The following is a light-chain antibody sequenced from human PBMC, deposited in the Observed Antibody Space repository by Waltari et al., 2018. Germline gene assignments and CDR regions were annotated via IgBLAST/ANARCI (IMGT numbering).Light chain of an antibody. Sequence: DIQMTQSPSSLSASVGDRVTITCQASQDITNYLNWYQQKPGKAPKHLIYEASNLETGFPSRFSGSGSGTDFTFTISSLQPEDIATYYCQQYDNLPLFTFGPGTKVDIK. V-gene: IGKV1-33*01. J-gene: IGKJ3*01. CDR2: EAS. CDR3: QQYDNLPLFT. CDR1: QDITNY.